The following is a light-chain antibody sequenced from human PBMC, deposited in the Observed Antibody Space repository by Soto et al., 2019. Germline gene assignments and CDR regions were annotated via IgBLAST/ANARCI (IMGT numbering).Light chain of an antibody. CDR2: IDGSGSY. CDR1: SGHSSYI. CDR3: ETWDSNTRV. Sequence: QLVLTQSSSASASLGSSVKLTCTLSSGHSSYIIAWHQQQPGKAPRYLMKIDGSGSYNKGSGVPDRFSGSSSGPDRYLTISTLQFDDVADYYCETWDSNTRVFGGGTQLTVL. J-gene: IGLJ2*01. V-gene: IGLV4-60*02.